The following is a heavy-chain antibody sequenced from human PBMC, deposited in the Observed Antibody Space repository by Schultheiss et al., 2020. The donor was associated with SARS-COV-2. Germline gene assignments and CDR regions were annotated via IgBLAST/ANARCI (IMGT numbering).Heavy chain of an antibody. CDR2: INHSGST. V-gene: IGHV4-39*07. CDR1: GGSVSSGSYY. D-gene: IGHD4-23*01. J-gene: IGHJ6*02. Sequence: SQTLSLTCTVSGGSVSSGSYYWSWIRQPPGKGLEWIGEINHSGSTNYNPSLKSRVTISVDTSKNQFSLKLSSVTAADTAVYYCARGHGTTVDGMDVWGQGTTVTVSS. CDR3: ARGHGTTVDGMDV.